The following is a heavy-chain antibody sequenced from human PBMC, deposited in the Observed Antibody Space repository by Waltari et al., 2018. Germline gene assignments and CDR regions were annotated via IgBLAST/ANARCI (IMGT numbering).Heavy chain of an antibody. Sequence: QITLKESGPALVKPTQTLTLTCTFSGFSLSTRGVGVGRTLQPPGKALEWLAIIYWDDDKRYSPSLKNRRTITKDTSKNQVVLTMTTMDPVDTATYYCAHSKLAGGFGSWGQGTLVTVSS. CDR1: GFSLSTRGVG. CDR3: AHSKLAGGFGS. D-gene: IGHD6-13*01. CDR2: IYWDDDK. J-gene: IGHJ5*02. V-gene: IGHV2-5*02.